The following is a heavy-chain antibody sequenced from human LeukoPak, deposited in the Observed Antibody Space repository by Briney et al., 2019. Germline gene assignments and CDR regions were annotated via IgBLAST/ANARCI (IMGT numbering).Heavy chain of an antibody. CDR2: IKHDRSEK. Sequence: QPGRSLRLSCAASGFTFSRHWMTWVRQAPGKGLEWVANIKHDRSEKNYVDSVKGRFTISRDNAKNSLYLQMNSLRAEDTAVYYCATPLDYYDRSDSHQGGDWGQGTLVTVSS. D-gene: IGHD3-22*01. V-gene: IGHV3-7*03. CDR1: GFTFSRHW. CDR3: ATPLDYYDRSDSHQGGD. J-gene: IGHJ4*02.